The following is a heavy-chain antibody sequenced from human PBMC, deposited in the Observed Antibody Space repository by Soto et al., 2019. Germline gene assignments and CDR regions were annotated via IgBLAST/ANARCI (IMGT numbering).Heavy chain of an antibody. V-gene: IGHV4-61*01. Sequence: PSETLSLTCTVSDGSVSSGPYYWNWIRQPPGKGLEWIGYIYYTGSTNYNPSLKSRATISGDTSKNQFSLKVSPVTAADTAVYYCARGTSWQLPFDYWGQGTLVTVSS. J-gene: IGHJ4*02. CDR3: ARGTSWQLPFDY. CDR1: DGSVSSGPYY. CDR2: IYYTGST. D-gene: IGHD6-13*01.